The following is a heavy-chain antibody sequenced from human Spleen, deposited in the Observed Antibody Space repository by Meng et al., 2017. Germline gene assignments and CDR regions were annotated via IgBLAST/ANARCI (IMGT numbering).Heavy chain of an antibody. J-gene: IGHJ5*02. V-gene: IGHV4-4*02. CDR2: VSHSGPT. CDR3: VRSSGWVKTGFDP. CDR1: GGSIDTTIW. Sequence: QVQLQQSGPGLVQPSGTLSLTCAVSGGSIDTTIWWSWVRQPPGKGLEWIGEVSHSGPTRYNPSLKSRVTVSIDTSANQFHLTLTSVTAADTAVYYCVRSSGWVKTGFDPWGQGTLVTVSS. D-gene: IGHD6-19*01.